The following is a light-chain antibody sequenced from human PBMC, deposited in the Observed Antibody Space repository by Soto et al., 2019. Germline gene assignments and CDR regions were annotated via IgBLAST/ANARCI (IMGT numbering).Light chain of an antibody. J-gene: IGKJ1*01. CDR1: QGIGSE. CDR2: PTS. V-gene: IGKV1-17*01. Sequence: DIKMSQSPTSLSASICRRITNTCRASQGIGSELAWYRQKPGRAPERLIYPTSSLQSGVPSRFSGSGSGTEFSLTITSLQPEDFATYYCLQHYTYPRTFGQGTKVDIK. CDR3: LQHYTYPRT.